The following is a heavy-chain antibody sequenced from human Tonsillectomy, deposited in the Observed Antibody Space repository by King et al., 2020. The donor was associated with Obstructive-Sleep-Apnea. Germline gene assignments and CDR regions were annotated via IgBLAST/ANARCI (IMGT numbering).Heavy chain of an antibody. V-gene: IGHV5-10-1*01. CDR2: IDPSDSYT. J-gene: IGHJ6*02. CDR1: GYSFTSYW. Sequence: QLVQSGAEVKKPGESLRISCKGSGYSFTSYWISWVRQMPGKGLEWMGRIDPSDSYTNYSPSFQVHVTISADKSISTAYLQWSSLKASDTAMYYCATPAEGSSNYYYGMDVWGQGTTVTVSS. D-gene: IGHD6-6*01. CDR3: ATPAEGSSNYYYGMDV.